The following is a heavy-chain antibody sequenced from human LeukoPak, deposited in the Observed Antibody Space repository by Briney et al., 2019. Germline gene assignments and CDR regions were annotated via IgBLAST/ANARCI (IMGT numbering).Heavy chain of an antibody. V-gene: IGHV3-7*03. J-gene: IGHJ4*02. Sequence: GGSLRLSCAASGFTFRNYWMSWVRQAPGTGLEWVANIKQDGSDRNYVTFVRGRFTISRDNAESSLYLQMNSLRVEDTAVYYCVRNLAVAGTCFDSWGQGTLVTVSS. CDR2: IKQDGSDR. CDR3: VRNLAVAGTCFDS. D-gene: IGHD6-19*01. CDR1: GFTFRNYW.